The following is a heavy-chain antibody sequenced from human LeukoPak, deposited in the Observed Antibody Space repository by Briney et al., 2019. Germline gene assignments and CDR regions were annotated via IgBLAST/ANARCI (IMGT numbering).Heavy chain of an antibody. CDR1: GFTFSTYW. Sequence: PGGSLRLSCAASGFTFSTYWMSWVRQAPGKGLEWVANINQDGTEKHYVDSVRGRFTISRDNAENSLSLQMNSLRPEDTAVYYCASEVRAAFDPWGQGTLVTVSS. CDR2: INQDGTEK. J-gene: IGHJ5*02. CDR3: ASEVRAAFDP. D-gene: IGHD2-15*01. V-gene: IGHV3-7*01.